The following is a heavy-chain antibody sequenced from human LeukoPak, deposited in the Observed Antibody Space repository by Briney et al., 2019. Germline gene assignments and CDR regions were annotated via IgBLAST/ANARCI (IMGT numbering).Heavy chain of an antibody. CDR3: ARELVAAAAPDY. CDR1: GFTVSSNY. D-gene: IGHD6-13*01. Sequence: GGSLRLSCAASGFTVSSNYMSWVRQAPGKGLEWVSVIYSGGSTYYADSVKGRFTISRDNSKNTLYLQMNSLRAEDTAVYYCARELVAAAAPDYWGQGTLVTVSS. V-gene: IGHV3-66*01. CDR2: IYSGGST. J-gene: IGHJ4*02.